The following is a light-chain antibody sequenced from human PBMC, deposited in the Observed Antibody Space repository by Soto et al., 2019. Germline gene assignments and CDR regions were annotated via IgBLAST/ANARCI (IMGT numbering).Light chain of an antibody. CDR3: AAWDDSLSGPV. CDR2: RNN. J-gene: IGLJ3*02. V-gene: IGLV1-47*01. CDR1: SSNIGSNY. Sequence: QSVLTHPPSASGTRGQGVTISCSVSSSNIGSNYVYWYQQLPGTAPKLLIYRNNQRPSGVPDRFSGSKSGTSASLAISGLRSEDEADYYCAAWDDSLSGPVFGGGTKLTVL.